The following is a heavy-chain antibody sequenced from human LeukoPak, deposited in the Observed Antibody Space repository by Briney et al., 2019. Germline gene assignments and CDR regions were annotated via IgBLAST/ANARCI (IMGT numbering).Heavy chain of an antibody. CDR1: GFTVSSNY. CDR3: ARGPRYSYGYIDY. CDR2: IYSGGST. D-gene: IGHD5-18*01. V-gene: IGHV3-53*01. Sequence: GSLRLSCAASGFTVSSNYMSWVRQAPGKGLEWVSVIYSGGSTYYADSVKGRFTISRDNSKNTLYLQMNSLRAEDTAVYHCARGPRYSYGYIDYWGQGTLVTVSS. J-gene: IGHJ4*02.